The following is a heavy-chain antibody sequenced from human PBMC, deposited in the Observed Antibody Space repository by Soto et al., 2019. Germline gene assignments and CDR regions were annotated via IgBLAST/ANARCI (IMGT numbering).Heavy chain of an antibody. CDR3: ARGSLRVAVAGTRAFDI. Sequence: SETLSLTCAVSGDSITSIYHWNWIRQPPGKGLEWIGYIYYSGSTNYNPSLKSRVTISLATSKNQLSLKLRSVTAADTAVYYCARGSLRVAVAGTRAFDIWGQGTMVTVSS. D-gene: IGHD6-19*01. CDR1: GDSITSIYH. J-gene: IGHJ3*02. V-gene: IGHV4-59*01. CDR2: IYYSGST.